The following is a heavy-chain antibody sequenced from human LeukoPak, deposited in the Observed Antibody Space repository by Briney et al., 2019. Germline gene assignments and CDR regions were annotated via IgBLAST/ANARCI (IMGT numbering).Heavy chain of an antibody. V-gene: IGHV3-23*01. J-gene: IGHJ4*02. CDR3: ARVKGYFDSRNYFGFFDF. CDR1: GYTLSGHA. D-gene: IGHD3-9*01. CDR2: ISGTTGTI. Sequence: PGGSLRLSCEASGYTLSGHAMSWVRQAPGKGLEWVSTISGTTGTIYYAESVKGRFTISRDNSKNTLYLQMKSLRAEDTAEYHCARVKGYFDSRNYFGFFDFWGQGTLVTVSS.